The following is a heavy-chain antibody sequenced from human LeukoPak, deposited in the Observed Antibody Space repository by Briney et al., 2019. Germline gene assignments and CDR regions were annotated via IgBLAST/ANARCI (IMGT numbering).Heavy chain of an antibody. D-gene: IGHD6-13*01. Sequence: SETLSLTCTVSGGSISSYYWSWIRQPPGKGLEWIGYIYYSGSTNYNPSLKSRVTISVDTSKNQFSLKLSSVTAADTAVYYCARHVGSSCPDWGQGTLVTVSS. CDR1: GGSISSYY. J-gene: IGHJ4*02. CDR2: IYYSGST. CDR3: ARHVGSSCPD. V-gene: IGHV4-59*08.